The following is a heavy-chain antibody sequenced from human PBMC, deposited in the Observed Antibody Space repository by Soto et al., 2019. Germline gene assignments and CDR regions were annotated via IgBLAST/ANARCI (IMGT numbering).Heavy chain of an antibody. CDR3: AKDPNIVVVPAAKSLATNFDY. Sequence: GGSLRLSCAASGFTFSSYAMSWVRQAPGKGLEWVSAISGSGGSTYYADSVKGRFTISRDNSKNTLYLQMNSLRAEDTAVYYCAKDPNIVVVPAAKSLATNFDYWGQGTLVTVSS. D-gene: IGHD2-2*01. CDR2: ISGSGGST. V-gene: IGHV3-23*01. J-gene: IGHJ4*02. CDR1: GFTFSSYA.